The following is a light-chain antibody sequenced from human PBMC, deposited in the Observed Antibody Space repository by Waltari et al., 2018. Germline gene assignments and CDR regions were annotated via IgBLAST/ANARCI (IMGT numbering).Light chain of an antibody. J-gene: IGLJ2*01. CDR2: DNN. CDR3: QSYDTSLNAV. V-gene: IGLV1-40*01. CDR1: SSNIGAGYD. Sequence: QSVLTQPPSMSGAPGQRVTIPCTGSSSNIGAGYDLHWYQRLPGAAPQVIIYDNNNRPSGVPDRFSGSKSGTSATLAITGLQAEDEADYYCQSYDTSLNAVFGGGTKLTVL.